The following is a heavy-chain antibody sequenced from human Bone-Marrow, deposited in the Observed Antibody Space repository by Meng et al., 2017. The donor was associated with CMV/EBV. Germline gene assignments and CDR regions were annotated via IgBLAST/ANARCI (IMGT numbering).Heavy chain of an antibody. Sequence: QVQLLESGGGVVQPGRSLRLSCAASGFTFSSYAMHWVRQAPGKGLEWVAVTSYDGSNKYYADSVKGRFTISRDNSKNTLYLQMNSLRAEDTAVYYCARDPSTGYFDYWGQGTLVTVSS. CDR2: TSYDGSNK. CDR3: ARDPSTGYFDY. V-gene: IGHV3-30-3*01. D-gene: IGHD6-19*01. J-gene: IGHJ4*02. CDR1: GFTFSSYA.